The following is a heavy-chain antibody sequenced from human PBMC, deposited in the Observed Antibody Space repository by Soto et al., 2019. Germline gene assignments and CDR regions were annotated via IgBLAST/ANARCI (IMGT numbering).Heavy chain of an antibody. V-gene: IGHV3-23*01. CDR2: ISGSGGST. J-gene: IGHJ1*01. CDR3: STTKAPTATGPREYFQH. D-gene: IGHD5-12*01. Sequence: GGSLRLSCAASGFTFSSYAMSWVRQAPGKGLEWVSAISGSGGSTYYADSVKGRFTISRDNSKNTLYLQMNSLRAEDTAVYYCSTTKAPTATGPREYFQHWGQGTLVTVSS. CDR1: GFTFSSYA.